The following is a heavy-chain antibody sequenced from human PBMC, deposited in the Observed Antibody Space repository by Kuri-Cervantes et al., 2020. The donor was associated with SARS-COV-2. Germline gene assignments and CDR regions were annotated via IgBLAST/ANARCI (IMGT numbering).Heavy chain of an antibody. V-gene: IGHV1-69*06. Sequence: SVKVSCKASGGTFSSYAISWVRQAPGQGLEWMGGIIPIFGTASYAQKFQGRVTITADKSTSTAYMELSSLRSEDTAVYYCAKDRRFGARSGVAGAFDIWGQGTMVTVSS. D-gene: IGHD3-16*01. CDR2: IIPIFGTA. J-gene: IGHJ3*02. CDR1: GGTFSSYA. CDR3: AKDRRFGARSGVAGAFDI.